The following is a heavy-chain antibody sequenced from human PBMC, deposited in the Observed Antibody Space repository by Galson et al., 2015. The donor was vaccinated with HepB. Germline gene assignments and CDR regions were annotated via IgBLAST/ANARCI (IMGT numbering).Heavy chain of an antibody. J-gene: IGHJ5*02. V-gene: IGHV3-15*07. CDR2: MKSKFEGWTT. CDR1: GFTFSHAW. D-gene: IGHD4-11*01. CDR3: TTGKRTVTTGTNWFDP. Sequence: SLRLSCAASGFTFSHAWMNWVRQAPGKGLEWVGRMKSKFEGWTTDYAAPVKGRFTILRDDSKNTLYLHMNSLKTEDTAVYYCTTGKRTVTTGTNWFDPWGQGTLVVVSS.